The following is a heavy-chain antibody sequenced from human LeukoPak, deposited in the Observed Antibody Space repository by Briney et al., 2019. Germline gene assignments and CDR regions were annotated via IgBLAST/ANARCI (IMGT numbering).Heavy chain of an antibody. J-gene: IGHJ4*02. CDR2: IKQDGSEK. Sequence: PGGSLRLSCAASGFTFSNYWMSWVRQAPGKGLEWVANIKQDGSEKYYVDSVKGRFTISRDNAKNSLYLQMSSLRAEDTAVYYCARAPITMVRGVMTYYFDYWGQGTLVTVSS. CDR3: ARAPITMVRGVMTYYFDY. CDR1: GFTFSNYW. V-gene: IGHV3-7*01. D-gene: IGHD3-10*01.